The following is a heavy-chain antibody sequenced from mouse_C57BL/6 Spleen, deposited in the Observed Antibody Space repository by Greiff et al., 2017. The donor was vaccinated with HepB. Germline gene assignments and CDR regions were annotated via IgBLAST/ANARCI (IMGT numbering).Heavy chain of an antibody. CDR1: GYTFPSYW. CDR2: IDPSDSYT. CDR3: ARRGLRDWYFDV. Sequence: QVQLKQPGAELVKPGASVKLSCKASGYTFPSYWMQWVKQRPGQGLEWIGEIDPSDSYTNYNQKFKGKATLTVDTSSSTAYMQLSSLTSEDSAVYYCARRGLRDWYFDVWGTGTTVTVSS. V-gene: IGHV1-50*01. D-gene: IGHD1-1*01. J-gene: IGHJ1*03.